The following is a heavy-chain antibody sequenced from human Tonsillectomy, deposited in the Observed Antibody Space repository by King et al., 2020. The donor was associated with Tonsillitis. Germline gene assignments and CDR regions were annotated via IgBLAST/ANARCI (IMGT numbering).Heavy chain of an antibody. CDR2: FYNSGST. J-gene: IGHJ4*02. D-gene: IGHD4-17*01. CDR1: GGSVSSSAYN. V-gene: IGHV4-61*08. CDR3: AIETNDYGAWGIPVYFDY. Sequence: VQLQESGPGLVKPSETLSLTCTVSGGSVSSSAYNWNWIRQRPGKGLGWIGYFYNSGSTNYSPSLKSRVTISVDTPKNQFSLRLNSVTASDTAVYYCAIETNDYGAWGIPVYFDYWGQGALVTVSS.